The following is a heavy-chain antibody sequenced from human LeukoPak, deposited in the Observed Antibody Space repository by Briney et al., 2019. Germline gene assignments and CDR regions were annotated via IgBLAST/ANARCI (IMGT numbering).Heavy chain of an antibody. Sequence: SETLSLTCTVSGGSISSGGYYWSWIRQPPGKGLEWIGYIYYSGSTNYNPSLKSRVTISVDTSKNQFSLKLSSVTAADTAVYYCAASHFDWLSRGHYFDYWGQGTLVTVSS. V-gene: IGHV4-61*08. D-gene: IGHD3-9*01. CDR3: AASHFDWLSRGHYFDY. CDR1: GGSISSGGYY. CDR2: IYYSGST. J-gene: IGHJ4*02.